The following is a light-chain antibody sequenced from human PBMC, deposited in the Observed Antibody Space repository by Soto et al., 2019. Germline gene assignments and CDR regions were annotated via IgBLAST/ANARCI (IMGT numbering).Light chain of an antibody. CDR3: SSYAGSNNNYV. CDR1: SSDVGGYNY. CDR2: EVS. J-gene: IGLJ1*01. V-gene: IGLV2-8*01. Sequence: QSALTQPPSASGSPGQSVTISCTGTSSDVGGYNYVSWYQHHPGKAPKLMIYEVSKRSSGVPDRFSGSKSGNTASLTVSGLQAEDEADYYCSSYAGSNNNYVFGSGTKVTVL.